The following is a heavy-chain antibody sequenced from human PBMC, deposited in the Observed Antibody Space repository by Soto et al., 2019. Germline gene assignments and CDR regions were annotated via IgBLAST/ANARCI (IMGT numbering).Heavy chain of an antibody. J-gene: IGHJ4*02. D-gene: IGHD6-13*01. V-gene: IGHV4-4*02. Sequence: QVQLQESGPGLVKPSGTLSLTCAVSGVSISSHDWWTWVRQPPGKGLEWIGESHQSGNTNYNSSLESRVTISGDKYKNQFSLKLTSVTVADTAVYYCATRDSGRFYWGQGTLVTVSS. CDR1: GVSISSHDW. CDR3: ATRDSGRFY. CDR2: SHQSGNT.